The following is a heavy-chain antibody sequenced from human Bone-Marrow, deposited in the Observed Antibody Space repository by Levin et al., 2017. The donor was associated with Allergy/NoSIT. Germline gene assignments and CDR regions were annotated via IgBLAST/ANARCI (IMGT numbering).Heavy chain of an antibody. D-gene: IGHD4-17*01. CDR1: GFTFSDYY. Sequence: GGSLRLSCAASGFTFSDYYMSWIRQAPGKGLEWVSYISSSGSTIYYADSVKGRFTISRDNAKNSLYLQMNSLRAEDTAVYYCASPTTVTTKEPYYYYGMDVWGQGTTVTVSS. V-gene: IGHV3-11*01. CDR3: ASPTTVTTKEPYYYYGMDV. J-gene: IGHJ6*02. CDR2: ISSSGSTI.